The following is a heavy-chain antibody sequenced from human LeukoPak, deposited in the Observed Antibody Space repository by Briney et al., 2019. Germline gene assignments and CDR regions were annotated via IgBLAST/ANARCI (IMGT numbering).Heavy chain of an antibody. J-gene: IGHJ4*02. Sequence: TGGSLRLSCVVSGFTFSSYIMNWVRQAPGKGLEWVSYISNSVSTTYYAESVKGRFTISRDNAKNSLYLQMNSLRVEDTAVYYCARDGGYSYEIDYWGQGTLVTVSS. CDR2: ISNSVSTT. D-gene: IGHD5-18*01. CDR3: ARDGGYSYEIDY. CDR1: GFTFSSYI. V-gene: IGHV3-48*01.